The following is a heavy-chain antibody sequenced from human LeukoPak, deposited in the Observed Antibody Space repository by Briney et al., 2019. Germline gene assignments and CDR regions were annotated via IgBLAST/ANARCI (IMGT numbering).Heavy chain of an antibody. D-gene: IGHD1-26*01. CDR2: INGDGDDT. Sequence: GGSLRLSCAASGFTFSSYAMHWVRHAPGKGLEWVSLINGDGDDTYYAGSVKGRFTISRDNSKSSLYLEMNGLRDDDSGLYYCVKALLVRPTDYYYGMDVWGQGTTVTVS. CDR3: VKALLVRPTDYYYGMDV. CDR1: GFTFSSYA. J-gene: IGHJ6*02. V-gene: IGHV3-43D*03.